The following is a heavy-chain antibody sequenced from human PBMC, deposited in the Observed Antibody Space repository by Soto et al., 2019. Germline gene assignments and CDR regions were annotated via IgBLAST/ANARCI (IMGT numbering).Heavy chain of an antibody. CDR2: IYYSGST. D-gene: IGHD3-10*01. V-gene: IGHV4-59*01. CDR3: ARDTRVGGANWFDP. CDR1: GGSISSYY. J-gene: IGHJ5*02. Sequence: PSETLSLTCTVSGGSISSYYWSWIRQPPGKGLEWIGYIYYSGSTNYNPSLKSRVTISVDTSKNQFSPKLSSVTAADTAVYYCARDTRVGGANWFDPWGQGTLVTVSS.